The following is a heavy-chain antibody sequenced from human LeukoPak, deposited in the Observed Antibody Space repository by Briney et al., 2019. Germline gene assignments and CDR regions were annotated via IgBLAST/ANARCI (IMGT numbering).Heavy chain of an antibody. Sequence: SVKVSCKASGGTFSSYAISWVRQAPGQGLEWMGRIIPIFGTANYAQKFQGRVTITTDESTSTAYMELSSLRSEDTAVYYCAREVGDYVWGSNLFDYWGQGTLVTVS. J-gene: IGHJ4*02. V-gene: IGHV1-69*05. CDR2: IIPIFGTA. CDR3: AREVGDYVWGSNLFDY. D-gene: IGHD3-16*01. CDR1: GGTFSSYA.